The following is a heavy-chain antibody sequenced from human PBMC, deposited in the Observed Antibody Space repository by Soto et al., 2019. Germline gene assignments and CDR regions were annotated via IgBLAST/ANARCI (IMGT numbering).Heavy chain of an antibody. V-gene: IGHV3-23*01. CDR3: AKDFRDIVVVVAAKDYYYMDV. Sequence: PGGSLRLSCAASGFTFSSYAMSWVRQAPGKGLEWVSAISGSGGSTYYADSVKGRFTISRDNSKNTLYLQMNSLRAEDTAVYYCAKDFRDIVVVVAAKDYYYMDVWGKGTTVTVS. J-gene: IGHJ6*03. CDR2: ISGSGGST. D-gene: IGHD2-15*01. CDR1: GFTFSSYA.